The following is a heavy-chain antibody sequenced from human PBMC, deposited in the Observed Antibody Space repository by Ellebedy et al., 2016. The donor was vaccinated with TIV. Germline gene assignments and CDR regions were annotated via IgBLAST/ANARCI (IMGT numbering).Heavy chain of an antibody. D-gene: IGHD1-1*01. CDR2: IYPNSGDT. CDR1: GYIFTAWH. CDR3: ARGVKENWLTGFDY. J-gene: IGHJ4*02. V-gene: IGHV1-2*02. Sequence: ASVKVSCKTSGYIFTAWHIHWMRQAPGQGLEWMGWIYPNSGDTTYAQKFQGRVTMTSDTSTTTAYMELNSLRYDDTAVYYCARGVKENWLTGFDYWGQGTLVTVSS.